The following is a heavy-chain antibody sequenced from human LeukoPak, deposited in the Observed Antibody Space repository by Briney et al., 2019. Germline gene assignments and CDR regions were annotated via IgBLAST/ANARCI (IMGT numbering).Heavy chain of an antibody. Sequence: GGPLRLSRAASGYTFNSYGMHLVRPAPGTVLAWVALIWSDDRNKYYADSVKGQFTISRDNSKNTLYLQMSSLRAEDTAVYYCARDYGGDAGLDSWGQGTLVTVSS. J-gene: IGHJ4*02. D-gene: IGHD4-23*01. CDR2: IWSDDRNK. V-gene: IGHV3-33*01. CDR3: ARDYGGDAGLDS. CDR1: GYTFNSYG.